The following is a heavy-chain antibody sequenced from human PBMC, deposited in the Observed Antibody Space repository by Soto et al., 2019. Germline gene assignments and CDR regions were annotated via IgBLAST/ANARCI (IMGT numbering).Heavy chain of an antibody. CDR1: GFTFSSYG. D-gene: IGHD6-13*01. CDR2: IWYDGSNK. J-gene: IGHJ4*02. CDR3: AREEGAAGSADY. V-gene: IGHV3-33*01. Sequence: GGSLRLSCAASGFTFSSYGMHWVRQAPGKGLEWVEVIWYDGSNKYYADSVKGRFTISRDNSKNPLYLQMNSLRAEDTAVYYGAREEGAAGSADYWGQGTLVTVSS.